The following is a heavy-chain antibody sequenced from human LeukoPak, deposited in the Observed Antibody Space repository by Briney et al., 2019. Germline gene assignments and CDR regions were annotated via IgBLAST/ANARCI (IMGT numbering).Heavy chain of an antibody. Sequence: PSQTLSLTCTVSGGAISSGDYYWSWIGQPLGKSLEWIGYIYYSGSTYYNPSLKSRVTISVDTSKNQFSLKLSSVTAADTAVYYCARTMRDYDSSGYYYLDAFDIWGQGTMVTVSS. CDR3: ARTMRDYDSSGYYYLDAFDI. V-gene: IGHV4-30-4*01. CDR1: GGAISSGDYY. D-gene: IGHD3-22*01. J-gene: IGHJ3*02. CDR2: IYYSGST.